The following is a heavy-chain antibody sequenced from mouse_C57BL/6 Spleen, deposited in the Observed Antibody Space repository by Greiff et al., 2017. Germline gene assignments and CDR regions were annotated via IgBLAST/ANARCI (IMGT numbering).Heavy chain of an antibody. D-gene: IGHD3-1*01. J-gene: IGHJ2*01. CDR2: IDPSDSYT. CDR1: GYTFTSYW. V-gene: IGHV1-59*01. Sequence: VQLQQPGAELVRPGTSVKLSRKASGYTFTSYWMHWVKQRPGQGLEWIGVIDPSDSYTNYNQKFKGKATLTVDTSSSTAYMQLSSLTSEDSAVYYCARGHRGAFDYWGQGTTLTVSS. CDR3: ARGHRGAFDY.